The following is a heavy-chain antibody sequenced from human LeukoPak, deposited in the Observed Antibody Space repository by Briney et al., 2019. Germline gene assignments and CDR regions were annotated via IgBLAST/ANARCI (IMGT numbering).Heavy chain of an antibody. D-gene: IGHD6-13*01. J-gene: IGHJ4*02. CDR2: ISGYNGNT. V-gene: IGHV1-18*01. CDR1: GFTFTSYG. Sequence: GASVKVSRKTSGFTFTSYGISWVRQAPGQGLEWVGWISGYNGNTNYAQKFRGRLTMTTDTSTTTAYMELRSLRSDDTAVYYCAKDRSSSAREDWGQGTLVTVSS. CDR3: AKDRSSSARED.